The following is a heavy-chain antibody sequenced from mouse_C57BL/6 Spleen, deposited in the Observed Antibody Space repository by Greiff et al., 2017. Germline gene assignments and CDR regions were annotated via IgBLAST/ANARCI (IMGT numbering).Heavy chain of an antibody. V-gene: IGHV5-17*01. J-gene: IGHJ1*03. CDR2: ISSGSSTI. CDR3: ARSNWPRYFDV. D-gene: IGHD2-5*01. Sequence: EVMLVESGGGLVKPGGSLKLSCAASGFTFSDYGMHWVRQAPEKGLEWVAYISSGSSTIYYADTVKGRFTISRDNAKNTLFLQMTSLRSEDTAMYYCARSNWPRYFDVWGTGTTVTVSS. CDR1: GFTFSDYG.